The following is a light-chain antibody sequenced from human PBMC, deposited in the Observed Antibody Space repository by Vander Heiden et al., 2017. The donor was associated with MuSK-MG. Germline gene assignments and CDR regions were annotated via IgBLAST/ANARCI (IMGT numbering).Light chain of an antibody. CDR1: SSDVGGYNF. V-gene: IGLV2-14*03. CDR2: DVT. J-gene: IGLJ2*01. CDR3: CSYANYSRL. Sequence: QSALTQPASVSGSPGQSITISCTGTSSDVGGYNFVSWYQQHPGKVPKLMMYDVTNRPSGVSNRFSGSKSGNTASLTISGLQAEDEADYYCCSYANYSRLFGGGTKLTVL.